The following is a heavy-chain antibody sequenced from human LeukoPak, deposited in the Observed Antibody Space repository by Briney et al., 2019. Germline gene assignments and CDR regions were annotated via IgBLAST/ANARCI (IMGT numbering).Heavy chain of an antibody. Sequence: PGGSLRLSCAASGLTFSDYAMSWVRQAPGQGLEWVSGISGSAHRTYYADSVKGRFTISRDNFKRTLYLEMNSLRAEDTAVYYCAKRYIANTGPIDYWGQGTLVTVSS. CDR2: ISGSAHRT. CDR3: AKRYIANTGPIDY. CDR1: GLTFSDYA. J-gene: IGHJ4*02. D-gene: IGHD1-1*01. V-gene: IGHV3-23*01.